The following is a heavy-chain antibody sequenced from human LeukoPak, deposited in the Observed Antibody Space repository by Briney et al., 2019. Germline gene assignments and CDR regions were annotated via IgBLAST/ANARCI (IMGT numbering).Heavy chain of an antibody. D-gene: IGHD1-26*01. CDR3: AKKAQYNGNYPLDY. J-gene: IGHJ4*02. Sequence: GGSLRLSCEASGLTFSSDPMHWVRQAPGKGLEWVSGTSDRGDYTYYADSVKGRFTISRDNSKNTLYLQMNSLRAEDTALYFCAKKAQYNGNYPLDYWGQGTLVTVSS. V-gene: IGHV3-23*01. CDR2: TSDRGDYT. CDR1: GLTFSSDP.